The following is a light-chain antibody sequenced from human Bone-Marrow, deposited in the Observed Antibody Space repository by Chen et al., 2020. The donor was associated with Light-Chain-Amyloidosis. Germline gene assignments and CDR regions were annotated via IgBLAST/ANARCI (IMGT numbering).Light chain of an antibody. CDR2: DDS. CDR3: QVWDRSSDRPV. Sequence: SYVLTQPSSVSVAPGQTATTACGGNNIGSTSVHWYQQPPGQAPLLGVYDDSVRPSGIPERLSGSNSVNAAMLTVSRVEAVDAADYYCQVWDRSSDRPVFGGGTKLTVL. V-gene: IGLV3-21*02. CDR1: NIGSTS. J-gene: IGLJ3*02.